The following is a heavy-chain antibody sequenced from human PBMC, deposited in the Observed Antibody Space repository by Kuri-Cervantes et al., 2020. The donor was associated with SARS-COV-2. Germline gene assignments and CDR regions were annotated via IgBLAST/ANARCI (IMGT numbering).Heavy chain of an antibody. CDR1: GFTFSSYA. CDR2: ISYDGSNK. D-gene: IGHD1-26*01. CDR3: ARSTWDLYYYDL. Sequence: GESLKIPCAASGFTFSSYAMHWVRQAPGKGLEWVAVISYDGSNKYYADSVKGRFTISRDNSKNTLYLQMNSLRAEDTAVYYCARSTWDLYYYDLWGQGTLVTVSS. V-gene: IGHV3-30-3*01. J-gene: IGHJ4*02.